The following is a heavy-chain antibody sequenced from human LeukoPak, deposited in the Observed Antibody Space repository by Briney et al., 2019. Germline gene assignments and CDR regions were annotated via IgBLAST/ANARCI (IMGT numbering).Heavy chain of an antibody. CDR2: IYYSGST. J-gene: IGHJ5*02. D-gene: IGHD6-19*01. V-gene: IGHV4-59*01. CDR1: GGSISSYY. Sequence: PSETLSLTCTVSGGSISSYYWSWIRQPPGKGLEWIGYIYYSGSTNYNPSLKSRVTISVDTSKNQFSLKLSSVTAADTAVYYCAREHRESSGWFLSYPGKFDPWGQGTLVTVSS. CDR3: AREHRESSGWFLSYPGKFDP.